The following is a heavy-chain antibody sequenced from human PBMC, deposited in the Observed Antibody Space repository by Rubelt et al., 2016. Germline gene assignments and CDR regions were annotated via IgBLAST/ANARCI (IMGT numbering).Heavy chain of an antibody. CDR2: IYYSGST. CDR1: GGSISSGGYY. D-gene: IGHD5-18*01. V-gene: IGHV4-31*03. J-gene: IGHJ4*02. Sequence: QVQLQQWGAGLLKPSQTLSLTCTVSGGSISSGGYYWSWIRQYPGKGLEWIRYIYYSGSTYYNPSLKSRITISVDPSKNELSVKLRSETAEDTAVYYCASLKQLYYIDYWGQGNLVVVSS. CDR3: ASLKQLYYIDY.